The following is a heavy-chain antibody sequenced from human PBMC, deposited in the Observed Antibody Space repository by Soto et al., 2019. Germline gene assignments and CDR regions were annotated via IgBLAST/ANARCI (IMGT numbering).Heavy chain of an antibody. CDR2: ISSSSSYI. CDR1: GGTFSSYN. J-gene: IGHJ6*02. CDR3: ARAEPPPYYDFWSGYLLDGMDV. V-gene: IGHV3-21*01. D-gene: IGHD3-3*01. Sequence: PCGSLRLSCVASGGTFSSYNKNWVSQAPGKGHEWVSSISSSSSYIYYADSVKGRFTISRDNAKNSLYLQMNSLRVEDTAVYYCARAEPPPYYDFWSGYLLDGMDVWAQGITVNLSS.